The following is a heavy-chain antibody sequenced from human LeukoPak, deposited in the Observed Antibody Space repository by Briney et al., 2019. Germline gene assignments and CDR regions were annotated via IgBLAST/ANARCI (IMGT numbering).Heavy chain of an antibody. J-gene: IGHJ4*02. Sequence: SETLSLTCTVSGGSISSYYWSWIRQPPGKGLEWIGYIYYSGSTKYNPSLKSRVTISVDTSKNQFSLKLSSVTAADTAVYYCARDMGVDYGDYPFDHWGQGTLVTVSS. CDR2: IYYSGST. CDR3: ARDMGVDYGDYPFDH. V-gene: IGHV4-59*01. D-gene: IGHD4-17*01. CDR1: GGSISSYY.